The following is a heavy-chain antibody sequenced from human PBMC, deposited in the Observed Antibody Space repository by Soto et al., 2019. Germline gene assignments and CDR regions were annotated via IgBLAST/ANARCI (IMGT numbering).Heavy chain of an antibody. Sequence: QLQLQESGPGLVKPLETLSLTCTVSGVSISNSSYYWGWIRRPPGKGLEWIGTIYYSGITYYNPSLKSRVTISVDTSKNQSSLKLTSVTAADTAVYYCARHGSNWGQGTLVTVSS. CDR2: IYYSGIT. J-gene: IGHJ4*02. CDR3: ARHGSN. V-gene: IGHV4-39*01. CDR1: GVSISNSSYY.